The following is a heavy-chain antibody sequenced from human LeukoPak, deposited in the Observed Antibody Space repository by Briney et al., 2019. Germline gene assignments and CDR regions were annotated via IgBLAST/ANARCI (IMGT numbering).Heavy chain of an antibody. CDR3: ARGARPQLEPYAFDI. CDR1: GFIVSGTY. V-gene: IGHV3-53*01. D-gene: IGHD1-1*01. J-gene: IGHJ3*02. CDR2: IYSGGDT. Sequence: GGSLRLSCAASGFIVSGTYMTWVRQAPGKGLECVSVIYSGGDTYYTDSVKGRFTISRDNAKNSLYLQMNSLRAEDTAVYYCARGARPQLEPYAFDIWGQGTMVTVSS.